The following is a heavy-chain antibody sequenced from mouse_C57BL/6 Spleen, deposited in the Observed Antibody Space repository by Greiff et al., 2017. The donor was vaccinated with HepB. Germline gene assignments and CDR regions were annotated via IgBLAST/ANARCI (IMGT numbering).Heavy chain of an antibody. J-gene: IGHJ1*03. CDR3: ARPYGSSYGYFDV. D-gene: IGHD1-1*01. CDR1: GFTFSDYG. Sequence: EVQGVESGGGLVKPGGSLKLSCAASGFTFSDYGMHWDRQAPEKGLEWVAYISSGSSTIYYADTVKGRFTISRDNAKNTLFLQMTRLRSEDTAMYYCARPYGSSYGYFDVWGTGTTVTVSS. V-gene: IGHV5-17*01. CDR2: ISSGSSTI.